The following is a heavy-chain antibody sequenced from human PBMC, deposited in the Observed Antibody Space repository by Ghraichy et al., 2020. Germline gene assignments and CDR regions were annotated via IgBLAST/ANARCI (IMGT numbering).Heavy chain of an antibody. CDR1: GFTFSDVW. CDR3: TTVPSSVRGFDP. Sequence: GESLRLSCAASGFTFSDVWMTWVRQAPGKGLEWVGRVKSKTDGGTTDYSAPVKGRFTISRDDSKNTLYLEMNSLKTEDTAVYYCTTVPSSVRGFDPWGQGTLVTVSS. J-gene: IGHJ5*02. CDR2: VKSKTDGGTT. D-gene: IGHD3-10*01. V-gene: IGHV3-15*01.